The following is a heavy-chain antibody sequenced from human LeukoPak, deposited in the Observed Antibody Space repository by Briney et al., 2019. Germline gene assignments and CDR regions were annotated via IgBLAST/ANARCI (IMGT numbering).Heavy chain of an antibody. CDR3: ARDLGAAADYYYYYGMDV. J-gene: IGHJ6*02. Sequence: SVKVSCKASGGTFSSYTTSWVRQAPGQGLEWMGRIIPILGIANYAQKFQGRVTITADKSTSTAYMELSSLRSEDTAVYYCARDLGAAADYYYYYGMDVWGQGTTVTVSS. CDR1: GGTFSSYT. CDR2: IIPILGIA. D-gene: IGHD6-13*01. V-gene: IGHV1-69*04.